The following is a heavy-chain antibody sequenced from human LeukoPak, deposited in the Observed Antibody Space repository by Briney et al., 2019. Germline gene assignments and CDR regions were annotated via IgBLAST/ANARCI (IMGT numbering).Heavy chain of an antibody. CDR2: ISGSGGST. CDR3: ARDIGYNTFDY. CDR1: GFTFSSYA. V-gene: IGHV3-23*01. J-gene: IGHJ4*02. D-gene: IGHD5-24*01. Sequence: GGSLRLSCAASGFTFSSYAMSWVRQAPGKGLEWVSVISGSGGSTDYADSVKGRFTISRDNSKNTLYLQMNSLRAEDTAVYYCARDIGYNTFDYWGQGTLVTVSS.